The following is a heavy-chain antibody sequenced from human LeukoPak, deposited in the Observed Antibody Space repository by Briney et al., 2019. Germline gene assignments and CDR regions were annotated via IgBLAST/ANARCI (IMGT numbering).Heavy chain of an antibody. Sequence: SVKVSCKASGGTFSSYAISWVRQAPGQGLEWMGGIIPIFGTANYAQKFQGRVTITADKSTSTAYMELSSLRSEDTAVYYCAREMQIHYYGSGSYPSYYMDVWGKGTTVTVSS. CDR3: AREMQIHYYGSGSYPSYYMDV. V-gene: IGHV1-69*06. D-gene: IGHD3-10*01. J-gene: IGHJ6*03. CDR2: IIPIFGTA. CDR1: GGTFSSYA.